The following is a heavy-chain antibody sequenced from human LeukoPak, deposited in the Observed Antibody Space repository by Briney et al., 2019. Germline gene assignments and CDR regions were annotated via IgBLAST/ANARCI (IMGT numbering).Heavy chain of an antibody. CDR2: ISTTGGTT. CDR3: ARDMYSSTWYWFDP. CDR1: GLTFSSYG. V-gene: IGHV3-23*01. Sequence: PGGSLRLSCAASGLTFSSYGMSWVRQAPGRGLEWVSAISTTGGTTYYADSVRGRFTISRDNSKNTLYLQMNSLRAEDTAVYYCARDMYSSTWYWFDPWGQGTLVTVSS. J-gene: IGHJ5*02. D-gene: IGHD6-13*01.